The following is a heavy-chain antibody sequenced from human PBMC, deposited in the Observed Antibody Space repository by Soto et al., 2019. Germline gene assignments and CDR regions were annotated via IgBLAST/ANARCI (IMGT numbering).Heavy chain of an antibody. V-gene: IGHV4-61*08. CDR3: ARHGLRFLEWACDFDY. J-gene: IGHJ4*02. Sequence: SETLSLTCTVSGGSISSGGYYWSWIRQHPGKGLEWIGYIYYSGSTNYNPSLKSRVTISVDTSKNQFSLKLSSVTAADTAVYYCARHGLRFLEWACDFDYWGQGTLVTVSS. D-gene: IGHD3-3*01. CDR2: IYYSGST. CDR1: GGSISSGGYY.